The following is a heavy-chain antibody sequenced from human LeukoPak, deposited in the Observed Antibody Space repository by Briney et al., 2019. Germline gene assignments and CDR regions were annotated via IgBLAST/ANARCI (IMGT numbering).Heavy chain of an antibody. Sequence: NPGGSLRLSCAASGFTFSSYSMNWVRQAPGKGLEWVSSISSSSSYIYYADSVKGRFTISRDNAKNSLYLQMNSLRAEDTAVYYCARDSLDYCDSSPYWFDPWGQGTLVTVSS. CDR1: GFTFSSYS. J-gene: IGHJ5*02. D-gene: IGHD3-22*01. V-gene: IGHV3-21*01. CDR3: ARDSLDYCDSSPYWFDP. CDR2: ISSSSSYI.